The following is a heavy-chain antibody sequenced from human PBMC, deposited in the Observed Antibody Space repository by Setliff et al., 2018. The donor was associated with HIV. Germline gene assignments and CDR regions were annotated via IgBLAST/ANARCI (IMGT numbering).Heavy chain of an antibody. Sequence: ASVKVSCKTSGYTFTGYYMHWMRQAPGRGLEWMGWIYPKSGDTNYEQKFQGRVTLTRDTSISTAYMELSSLRSEDTAVYYCVLVYYYYYYMDVWGKGTTVTVS. V-gene: IGHV1-2*02. CDR3: VLVYYYYYYMDV. CDR1: GYTFTGYY. J-gene: IGHJ6*03. D-gene: IGHD2-15*01. CDR2: IYPKSGDT.